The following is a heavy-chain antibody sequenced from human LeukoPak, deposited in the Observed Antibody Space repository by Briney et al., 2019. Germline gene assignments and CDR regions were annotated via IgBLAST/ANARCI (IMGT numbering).Heavy chain of an antibody. CDR1: GFTFSDYY. J-gene: IGHJ3*02. Sequence: GGSLRLSCAASGFTFSDYYMSWIRQAPGKGLEWVSYISSSGSTIYYADSVKGRFTISRDNAKNSLYLQMNSLRAEDTAVYYCARGPISSRAGSSGYYPFDTWGQGTMVTVSS. V-gene: IGHV3-11*01. CDR3: ARGPISSRAGSSGYYPFDT. D-gene: IGHD3-22*01. CDR2: ISSSGSTI.